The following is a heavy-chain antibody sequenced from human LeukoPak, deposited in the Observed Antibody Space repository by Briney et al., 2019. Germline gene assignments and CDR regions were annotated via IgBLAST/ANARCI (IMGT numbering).Heavy chain of an antibody. CDR2: ITSSSSTI. CDR3: ARDPYLYYYDSSGCLDI. D-gene: IGHD3-22*01. CDR1: GLALSSYT. V-gene: IGHV3-48*01. J-gene: IGHJ3*02. Sequence: GGSLRLSCAASGLALSSYTMNWVRQAPGKGLEWVSYITSSSSTIYYADSVKGRFTISRDNAKNSLYLQMNSLRVEDTAVYYCARDPYLYYYDSSGCLDIWGQGTMVTVSS.